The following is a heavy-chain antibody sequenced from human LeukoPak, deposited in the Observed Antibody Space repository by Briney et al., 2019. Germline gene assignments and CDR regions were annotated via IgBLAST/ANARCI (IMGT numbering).Heavy chain of an antibody. V-gene: IGHV3-23*01. CDR2: ISGSGGST. CDR1: GFTFINYA. Sequence: GGSLRLSCAASGFTFINYAMSWVRQAPGKGLEWVSAISGSGGSTYYADSVKGRFTISRDNSKNTLYLQMNSLRAEDTAVYYCAKNRYNWNDVGCFDYWGQGTLVTVSS. D-gene: IGHD1-1*01. J-gene: IGHJ4*02. CDR3: AKNRYNWNDVGCFDY.